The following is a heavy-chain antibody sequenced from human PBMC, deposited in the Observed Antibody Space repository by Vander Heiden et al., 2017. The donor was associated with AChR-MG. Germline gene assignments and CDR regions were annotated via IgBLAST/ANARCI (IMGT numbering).Heavy chain of an antibody. CDR2: INPNSGGT. V-gene: IGHV1-2*02. CDR1: GYTFTGHY. CDR3: ARGARIGPRDYQGRGVGWFDP. Sequence: QVQLVQSGAEVKKPGASVKVSCKAYGYTFTGHYMHWVRQAPGQGLEWMGWINPNSGGTNYAQKFQGRVTMTRDTSISTAYMELSRLRSDDTAVYYCARGARIGPRDYQGRGVGWFDPWGQGTLVTVSS. D-gene: IGHD3-10*01. J-gene: IGHJ5*02.